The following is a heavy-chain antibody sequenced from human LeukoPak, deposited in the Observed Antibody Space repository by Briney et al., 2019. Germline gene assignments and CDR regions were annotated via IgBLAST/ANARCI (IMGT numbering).Heavy chain of an antibody. CDR1: GYTFTSYG. Sequence: ASVKVSCKASGYTFTSYGLSWVRQAPGQGLEWIAWIYIYTGNTDYAQKFQGRVTMTTDTSTSTAYMEVRSLRSDDTAVYYCAREAPVAAGSDAFDIWGQGTMVTVSS. J-gene: IGHJ3*02. CDR3: AREAPVAAGSDAFDI. D-gene: IGHD6-19*01. CDR2: IYIYTGNT. V-gene: IGHV1-18*01.